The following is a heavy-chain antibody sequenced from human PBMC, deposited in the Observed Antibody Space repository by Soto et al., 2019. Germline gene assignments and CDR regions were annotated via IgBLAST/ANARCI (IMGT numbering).Heavy chain of an antibody. D-gene: IGHD4-17*01. CDR2: ISAYNGDT. CDR3: ARVLSDYGDMNWFDP. Sequence: QVQLVQSGAEVKKPGASVKVSCKASGYTFTSYGIRWVRQAPGQGLEWMGWISAYNGDTNYAQKLQGRVTMTTDTSTSTAYLELRSLRSDDTAVYYCARVLSDYGDMNWFDPWGQGTLVTVSS. CDR1: GYTFTSYG. J-gene: IGHJ5*02. V-gene: IGHV1-18*01.